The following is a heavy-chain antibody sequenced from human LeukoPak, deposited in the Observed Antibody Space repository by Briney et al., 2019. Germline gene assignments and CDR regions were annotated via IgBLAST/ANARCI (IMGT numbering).Heavy chain of an antibody. CDR3: ARHAIYSGGYSYWFDP. Sequence: SETLSLTCTVSGSSISSYCWSWIRQPPGKGLEWIAYIFYSGSTNYNPSLKSRASISVDTSKNLCSLRLSSVTAADTAVYYCARHAIYSGGYSYWFDPWGLGTLVTVSS. D-gene: IGHD1-26*01. J-gene: IGHJ5*02. V-gene: IGHV4-59*08. CDR2: IFYSGST. CDR1: GSSISSYC.